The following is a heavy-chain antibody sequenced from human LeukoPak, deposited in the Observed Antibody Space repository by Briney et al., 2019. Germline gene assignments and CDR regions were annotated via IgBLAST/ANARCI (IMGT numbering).Heavy chain of an antibody. CDR3: AKYFASGSYYKLPH. CDR1: GFTFSSYA. CDR2: ISGSGAYT. Sequence: GGPLRLSCAASGFTFSSYAMSWVRQAPGKGLDWVSTISGSGAYTYYADSVKGRFTISRDNSKNTLYLQMNSLRAEDTAVYYCAKYFASGSYYKLPHWGQGTLVTVSS. J-gene: IGHJ1*01. V-gene: IGHV3-23*01. D-gene: IGHD3-10*01.